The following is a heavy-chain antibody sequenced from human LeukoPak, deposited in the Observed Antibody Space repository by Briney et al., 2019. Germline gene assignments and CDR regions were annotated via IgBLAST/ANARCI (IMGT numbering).Heavy chain of an antibody. J-gene: IGHJ4*02. CDR3: ARTGYDTRTFDY. CDR2: ISSNGGST. Sequence: GGSLRLSCAASGFTFSSYAMHWVRQAPGKGLEYVSAISSNGGSTYCANSVKGRFTISRDNSKNTLYLQMGSLRAEDMAVYYCARTGYDTRTFDYWGQGTLVTVSS. V-gene: IGHV3-64*01. CDR1: GFTFSSYA. D-gene: IGHD5-12*01.